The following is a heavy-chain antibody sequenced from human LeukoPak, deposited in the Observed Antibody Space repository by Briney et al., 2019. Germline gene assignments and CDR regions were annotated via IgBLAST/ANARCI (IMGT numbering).Heavy chain of an antibody. V-gene: IGHV3-48*03. CDR2: ISSSGSST. Sequence: GGSLRLSCAASGFTFSSYEMNWVRQAPGKGLEWVSYISSSGSSTYHADSVKGRFTISRNNTKNSLYLQMNSLRAEGTAVYYCARESWALDYWGQGTLVTVSS. J-gene: IGHJ4*02. CDR3: ARESWALDY. CDR1: GFTFSSYE.